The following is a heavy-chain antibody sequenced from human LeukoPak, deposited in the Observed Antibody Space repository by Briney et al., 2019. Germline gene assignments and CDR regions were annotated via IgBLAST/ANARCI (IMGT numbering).Heavy chain of an antibody. CDR1: GFTFSSYS. Sequence: GGSLRLSCAASGFTFSSYSMNWVRQAPGKGLEWVSSISSSSSYIYYADSVKGRFTISRDNAKNSLYLQMNSLRAEDTAVYYCARAYYDILTGYSAFDYWGQGTLVTVSS. CDR3: ARAYYDILTGYSAFDY. J-gene: IGHJ4*02. D-gene: IGHD3-9*01. V-gene: IGHV3-21*01. CDR2: ISSSSSYI.